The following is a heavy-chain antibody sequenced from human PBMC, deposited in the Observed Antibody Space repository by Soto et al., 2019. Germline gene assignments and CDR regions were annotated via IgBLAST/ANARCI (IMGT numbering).Heavy chain of an antibody. J-gene: IGHJ4*02. CDR1: GGSFSGYY. V-gene: IGHV4-34*01. CDR2: INHSGST. CDR3: ARGKGADY. D-gene: IGHD1-26*01. Sequence: QVQLQQWGAGLLKPSETLSLTCAVYGGSFSGYYWSWIRQPPGKGLEWIGEINHSGSTNYNPSLKSRVTISVDTSKNQFSLELSSVTAADTAVYYCARGKGADYWGQGTLVTVSS.